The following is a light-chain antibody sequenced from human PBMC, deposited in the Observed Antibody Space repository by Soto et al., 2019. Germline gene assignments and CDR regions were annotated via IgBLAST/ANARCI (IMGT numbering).Light chain of an antibody. V-gene: IGLV1-44*01. CDR2: SNN. CDR1: SSNIGSNT. Sequence: QSVLTQPPSASGTPGQRVTISCSGSSSNIGSNTVNWYQQLPGTAPKLLIYSNNQRPSGVPDRFSGSKSGTSASLAISGLQSEDEADYYCAAWDDSLHGYVFGTGTKVTDL. J-gene: IGLJ1*01. CDR3: AAWDDSLHGYV.